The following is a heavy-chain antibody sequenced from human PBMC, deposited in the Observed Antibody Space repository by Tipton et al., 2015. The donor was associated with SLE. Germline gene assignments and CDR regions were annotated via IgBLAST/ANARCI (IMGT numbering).Heavy chain of an antibody. J-gene: IGHJ3*02. V-gene: IGHV4-61*01. D-gene: IGHD1-26*01. CDR1: GGSVSSGSYY. CDR2: IYYSGST. CDR3: ARAGGSYFGDAFDI. Sequence: TLSLTCTVSGGSVSSGSYYWSWIRQPPGKGLEWIGYIYYSGSTNYNPSLKSRVTISVDTSKNQFSLKLSSVSAADTAVYYCARAGGSYFGDAFDIWGQGTMVTVSS.